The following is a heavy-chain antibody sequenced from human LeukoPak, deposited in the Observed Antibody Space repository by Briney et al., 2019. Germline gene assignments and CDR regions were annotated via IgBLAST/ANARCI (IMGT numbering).Heavy chain of an antibody. CDR2: IYYSGST. Sequence: SETLSLTCNVSGGSISSYYWSWIRQPPGKGLEWIGYIYYSGSTNYNPSLKSRVTISVDTSKNQFSLRLRSVTAADTAVYYCARSAARPENWRTGFDPWGQGTLVTVSS. V-gene: IGHV4-59*01. CDR3: ARSAARPENWRTGFDP. J-gene: IGHJ5*02. D-gene: IGHD1-1*01. CDR1: GGSISSYY.